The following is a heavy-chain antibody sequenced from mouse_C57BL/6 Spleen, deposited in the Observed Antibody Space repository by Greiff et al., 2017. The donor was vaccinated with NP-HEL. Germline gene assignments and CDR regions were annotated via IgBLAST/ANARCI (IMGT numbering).Heavy chain of an antibody. V-gene: IGHV1-72*01. CDR2: IDPNSGGT. Sequence: VQLQQPGAELVKPGASVKLSCKASGYTFTSYWMHWVKQRPGRGLEWIGRIDPNSGGTKYNEKFKSKATLTVDKSSSTAYMQLSSLTSEDSEVYYCANSNSIYYCNLFDYWGQGTTLTVSA. CDR1: GYTFTSYW. J-gene: IGHJ2*01. CDR3: ANSNSIYYCNLFDY. D-gene: IGHD2-1*01.